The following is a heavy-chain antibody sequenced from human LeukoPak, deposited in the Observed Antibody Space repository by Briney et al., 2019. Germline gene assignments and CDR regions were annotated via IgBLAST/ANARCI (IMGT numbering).Heavy chain of an antibody. J-gene: IGHJ4*02. Sequence: SVKVSCKASGGTFSSYAISWVRQAPGQGLEWMGRIIPILDIPNYAQKFQGRVTITADTSTSTAYMELSSLRSEDTAVYYCARGTFGELSSDYWGQGTLVIVSS. V-gene: IGHV1-69*04. CDR1: GGTFSSYA. D-gene: IGHD3-10*01. CDR2: IIPILDIP. CDR3: ARGTFGELSSDY.